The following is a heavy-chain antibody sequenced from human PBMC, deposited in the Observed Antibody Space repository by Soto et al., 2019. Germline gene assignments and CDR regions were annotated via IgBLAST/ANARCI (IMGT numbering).Heavy chain of an antibody. J-gene: IGHJ4*02. CDR3: ARDLPSSGDPLGFDY. D-gene: IGHD2-15*01. CDR1: GYTFTSYA. V-gene: IGHV1-3*01. Sequence: GASVKVSCKASGYTFTSYAMHWVRQAPGQRLEWMGWINAGNGNTKYSQKFQGRVTITRDTSASTAYMELSSLRSEDTAVYYCARDLPSSGDPLGFDYWGQGTLVTVSS. CDR2: INAGNGNT.